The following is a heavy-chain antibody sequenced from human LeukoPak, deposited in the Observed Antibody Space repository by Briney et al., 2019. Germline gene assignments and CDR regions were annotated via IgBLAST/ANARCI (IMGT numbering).Heavy chain of an antibody. J-gene: IGHJ4*02. D-gene: IGHD3-16*01. CDR2: ISDSGGRT. CDR1: GFTVSSNY. V-gene: IGHV3-53*01. CDR3: AKDRATPQWGTQEFDC. Sequence: QTGGSLRLSCAASGFTVSSNYMSWVRQAPGKGLEWVSLISDSGGRTYYADSVKGRFTISRDNSKNTLYLQMNSLRAEDTAVYYCAKDRATPQWGTQEFDCWGQGTLVTVSS.